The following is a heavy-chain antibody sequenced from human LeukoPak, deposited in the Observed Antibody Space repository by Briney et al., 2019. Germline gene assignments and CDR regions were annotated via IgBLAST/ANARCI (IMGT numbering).Heavy chain of an antibody. Sequence: GGSLRLSCAASGNYWMHWVRQAPGKGLVWVSHINSDGSWTSYADSVKGRFTISKDNAKNTVYLQMNDLRAEDTAVYYCVSFYEAYWGRGTLVTVSS. V-gene: IGHV3-74*01. CDR2: INSDGSWT. J-gene: IGHJ4*02. CDR1: GNYW. CDR3: VSFYEAY. D-gene: IGHD2/OR15-2a*01.